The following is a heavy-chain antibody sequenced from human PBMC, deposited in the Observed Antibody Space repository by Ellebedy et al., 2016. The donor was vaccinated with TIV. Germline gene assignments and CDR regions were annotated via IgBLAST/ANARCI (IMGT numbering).Heavy chain of an antibody. Sequence: PGGSLRLSCEAFGFSFRSYWMSWVRQAPGKGLEWVANIRGDSEKYYVDSVKGRFTISRDNGKNSLHLQMHSLRPEDTAVYYCARRGSYGDYAVQINSWFDSWGQGTLVTVSS. CDR2: IRGDSEK. V-gene: IGHV3-7*01. CDR3: ARRGSYGDYAVQINSWFDS. D-gene: IGHD4-17*01. CDR1: GFSFRSYW. J-gene: IGHJ5*01.